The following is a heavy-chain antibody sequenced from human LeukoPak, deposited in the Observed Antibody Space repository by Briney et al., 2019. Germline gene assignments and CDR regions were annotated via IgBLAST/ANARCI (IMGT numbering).Heavy chain of an antibody. Sequence: ASVKVSCKASGYTFTGYYMHWVRQAPGQGLEWMGRINPNSGGTNYAQKFQGRVTMTRDTSISTAYMELSRLRSDDTAVYYCARGDPEYSSSWWADYWGQGTLVTVSS. CDR3: ARGDPEYSSSWWADY. J-gene: IGHJ4*02. CDR1: GYTFTGYY. D-gene: IGHD6-13*01. V-gene: IGHV1-2*06. CDR2: INPNSGGT.